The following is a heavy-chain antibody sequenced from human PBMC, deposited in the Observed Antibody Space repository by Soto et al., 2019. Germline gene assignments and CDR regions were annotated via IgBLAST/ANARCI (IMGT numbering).Heavy chain of an antibody. CDR1: AYTFTNNY. V-gene: IGHV1-46*01. J-gene: IGHJ4*02. CDR2: INLSHGAT. D-gene: IGHD4-17*01. Sequence: QVQVVQSGAEVKKPGASVRVSCKASAYTFTNNYFHWVRQAPGQGLEWMGLINLSHGATIYAQKFQHRVAMTRDTSTRTVYMELSSLGSEDSAIYYCAKDVNGFGDSRYWGQGTLVTVSS. CDR3: AKDVNGFGDSRY.